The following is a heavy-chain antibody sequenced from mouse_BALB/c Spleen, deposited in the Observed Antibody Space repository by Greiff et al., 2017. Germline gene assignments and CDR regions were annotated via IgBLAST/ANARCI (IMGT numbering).Heavy chain of an antibody. CDR3: ARRDYGYEYFDV. J-gene: IGHJ1*01. V-gene: IGHV5-17*02. D-gene: IGHD1-2*01. CDR2: ISSGSSTI. Sequence: EVHLVESGGGLVQPGGSRKLSCAASGFTFSSFGMHWVRQAPEKGLEWVAYISSGSSTIYYADTVKGRFTISRDNPKNTLFLQMTSLRSEDTAMYYCARRDYGYEYFDVWGAGTTVTVSS. CDR1: GFTFSSFG.